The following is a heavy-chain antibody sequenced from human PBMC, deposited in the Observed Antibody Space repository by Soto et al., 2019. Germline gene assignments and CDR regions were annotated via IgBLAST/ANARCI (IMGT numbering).Heavy chain of an antibody. CDR1: GGSISSGGYY. CDR2: IYYSGST. V-gene: IGHV4-31*03. CDR3: ARGYYYDSSGYYPSDY. Sequence: QVQLQESGPGLVKPSQTLSLTCTVSGGSISSGGYYWSWIRQHPGKGLEWIGYIYYSGSTYYNPSLKSRVTISVDTSKNQFSLKLSSVTAADTAVYYCARGYYYDSSGYYPSDYWGQGTLVTVSS. J-gene: IGHJ4*02. D-gene: IGHD3-22*01.